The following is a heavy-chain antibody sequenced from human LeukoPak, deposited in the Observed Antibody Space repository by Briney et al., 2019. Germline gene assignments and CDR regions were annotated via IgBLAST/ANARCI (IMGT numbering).Heavy chain of an antibody. CDR1: GGSISSGGYY. CDR3: ARALRIAAAGMLFDY. J-gene: IGHJ4*02. Sequence: SETLSLTCTVSGGSISSGGYYWSWIRQHPGKGLEWIGYIYYSGSTYYNPSLKSRVTISVDTSKNQFSLKLSSVTAADTAVYYCARALRIAAAGMLFDYWGQGTLVPVSS. D-gene: IGHD6-13*01. CDR2: IYYSGST. V-gene: IGHV4-31*03.